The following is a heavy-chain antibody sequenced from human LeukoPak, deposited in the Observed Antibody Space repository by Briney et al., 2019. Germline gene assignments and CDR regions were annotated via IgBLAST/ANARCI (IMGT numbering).Heavy chain of an antibody. CDR3: ASSSSFETTFDC. CDR1: GYSFTSYW. J-gene: IGHJ4*02. D-gene: IGHD2-2*01. Sequence: GESLKISCQGSGYSFTSYWIGWVRQMPGRGLEWMGIIYPGDSDTRYSPSFQGQVTISADKSINTAYLQWSSLKASDTAMYYCASSSSFETTFDCWGQGTLVTVSS. V-gene: IGHV5-51*01. CDR2: IYPGDSDT.